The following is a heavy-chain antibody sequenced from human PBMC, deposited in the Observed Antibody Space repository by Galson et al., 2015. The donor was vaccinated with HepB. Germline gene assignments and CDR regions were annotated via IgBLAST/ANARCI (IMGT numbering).Heavy chain of an antibody. J-gene: IGHJ6*03. CDR3: ARVYYGSGRYLNYYYYMDV. CDR1: GYTFTSYD. D-gene: IGHD3-10*01. V-gene: IGHV1-8*01. Sequence: SVKVSCKASGYTFTSYDINWVRQATGQGLEWMGWMNPNSGNTGYAQKFQGRVTMTRNTSISTAYMELSSLRSEDTAVYYCARVYYGSGRYLNYYYYMDVWGKGTTVTVSS. CDR2: MNPNSGNT.